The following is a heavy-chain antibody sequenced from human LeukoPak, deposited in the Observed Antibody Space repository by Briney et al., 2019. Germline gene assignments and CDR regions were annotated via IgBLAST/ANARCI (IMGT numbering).Heavy chain of an antibody. CDR3: ARDLGLAWSDY. J-gene: IGHJ4*02. V-gene: IGHV1-46*01. D-gene: IGHD3-3*01. CDR1: GYTFTSYF. Sequence: ASVKVSCKASGYTFTSYFMHWVRQAPGQGLEWMGTINPSDGTTSYAQKFQGRVTMTTDTSTSTAYMELRSLRSDDTAVYYCARDLGLAWSDYWGQGTLVTVSS. CDR2: INPSDGTT.